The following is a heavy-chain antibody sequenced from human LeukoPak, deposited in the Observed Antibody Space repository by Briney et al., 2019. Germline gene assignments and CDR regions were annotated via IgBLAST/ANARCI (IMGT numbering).Heavy chain of an antibody. CDR3: AKTRADYDFWSGYHTFDY. CDR1: GFTFSSYV. CDR2: ISGSGGST. V-gene: IGHV3-23*01. J-gene: IGHJ4*02. D-gene: IGHD3-3*01. Sequence: GGSLRLSCAASGFTFSSYVMSWVRQAPGKGLEWVSAISGSGGSTYYADSVKGRFTISRDNSKNTLYLQMNSLRAEDTAVYYCAKTRADYDFWSGYHTFDYWGQGTLVTVSS.